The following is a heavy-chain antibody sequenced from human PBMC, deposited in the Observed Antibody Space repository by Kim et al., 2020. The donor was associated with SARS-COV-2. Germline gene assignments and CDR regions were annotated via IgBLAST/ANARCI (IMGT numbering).Heavy chain of an antibody. CDR1: GYTFTGYY. D-gene: IGHD2-2*01. CDR3: ARERAGVVPAAKGLTYYYYGMDV. CDR2: INPNSGGT. V-gene: IGHV1-2*06. J-gene: IGHJ6*02. Sequence: ASVKVSCKASGYTFTGYYMHWVRQAPGQGLEWMGRINPNSGGTNYAQKFQGRVTMTRDTSISTAYMELSRLRSDDTAVYYCARERAGVVPAAKGLTYYYYGMDVWGQGTTVTVSS.